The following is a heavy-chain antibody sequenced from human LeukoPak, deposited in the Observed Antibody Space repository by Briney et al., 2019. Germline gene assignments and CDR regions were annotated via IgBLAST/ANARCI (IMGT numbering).Heavy chain of an antibody. CDR3: ARDRVVPAAMALNGYYYYGMDV. Sequence: SETLSLTCTVSGGSISSGGCYWSWIRQHPGKGLEWIGYIYYSGSTYYNPSLKSRVTISVDTSKNQFSLKLSSVTAADTAVYYCARDRVVPAAMALNGYYYYGMDVWGQGTTVTVSS. CDR1: GGSISSGGCY. D-gene: IGHD2-2*01. V-gene: IGHV4-31*03. CDR2: IYYSGST. J-gene: IGHJ6*02.